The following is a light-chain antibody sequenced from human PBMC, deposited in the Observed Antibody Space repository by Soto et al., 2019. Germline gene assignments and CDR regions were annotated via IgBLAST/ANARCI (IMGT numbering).Light chain of an antibody. V-gene: IGLV1-40*01. CDR1: SSNIGAGYD. CDR2: GNS. J-gene: IGLJ2*01. Sequence: QSVLTQPPSVSGAPGQRVTISCTGSSSNIGAGYDVHWYQQLPGTAPKLLIYGNSNRPSGVPDRFSGSKSGTSASLAITGLRAGDEADYSCQSYDSSLSGWVFGGGTQLTVL. CDR3: QSYDSSLSGWV.